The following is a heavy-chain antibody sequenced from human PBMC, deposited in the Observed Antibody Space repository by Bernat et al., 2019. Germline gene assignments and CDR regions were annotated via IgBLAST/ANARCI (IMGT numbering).Heavy chain of an antibody. J-gene: IGHJ3*02. Sequence: EVQLVESGGGLVQPGGSLRLSCAASGFMVSSYWMHWVRQAPGRGLVWVLRISSDVTGTIYADSVKGRFAVSRDNAKNTLYLQMNSLRDEDTAVYYCARGGDNHAFDIWGQGTMVTVSS. CDR3: ARGGDNHAFDI. V-gene: IGHV3-74*01. D-gene: IGHD2-15*01. CDR1: GFMVSSYW. CDR2: ISSDVTGT.